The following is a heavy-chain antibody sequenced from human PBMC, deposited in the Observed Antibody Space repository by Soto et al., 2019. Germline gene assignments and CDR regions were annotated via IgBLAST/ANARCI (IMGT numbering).Heavy chain of an antibody. CDR3: ARANWNTPAAADY. CDR2: IIPIFGTA. J-gene: IGHJ4*02. V-gene: IGHV1-69*13. D-gene: IGHD1-1*01. CDR1: GGTFSSHA. Sequence: SVKVSCKPSGGTFSSHAISRVRLAPGQGLEWMGGIIPIFGTANYAKKFQGRVTITADESTSTAYMELSSLRSEETAVYYCARANWNTPAAADYWAQGTLLAVSA.